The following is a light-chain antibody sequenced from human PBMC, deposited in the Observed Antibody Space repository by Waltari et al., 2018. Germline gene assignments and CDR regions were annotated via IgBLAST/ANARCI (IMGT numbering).Light chain of an antibody. J-gene: IGKJ1*01. V-gene: IGKV1-5*03. Sequence: DIQMTQSPSTLSASVGDRVTITCRASQRISGWLAWYQQKPGKAPKLLIYKAASLESGVPSRFSGSGSGTEFTLTISSLQPDDFATYYCQQYNSYSRTFGQGTKVEIK. CDR3: QQYNSYSRT. CDR2: KAA. CDR1: QRISGW.